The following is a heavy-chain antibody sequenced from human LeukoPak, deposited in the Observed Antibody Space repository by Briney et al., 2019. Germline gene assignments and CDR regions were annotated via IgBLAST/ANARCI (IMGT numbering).Heavy chain of an antibody. V-gene: IGHV3-21*01. CDR1: GFTFSSYS. CDR2: ISSSSSYI. D-gene: IGHD2-15*01. Sequence: PGGSLRLSCAASGFTFSSYSMNWVRHAPGKGLEWVCSISSSSSYIYYADSVKGRFTISRDNAKNSLYLQMSSLRAEDTAVYYCARVIRVAVDAFDIWGQGTMVTVSS. CDR3: ARVIRVAVDAFDI. J-gene: IGHJ3*02.